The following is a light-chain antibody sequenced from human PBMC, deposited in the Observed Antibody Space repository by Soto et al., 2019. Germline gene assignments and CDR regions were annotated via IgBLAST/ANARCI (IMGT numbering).Light chain of an antibody. Sequence: EIVLTQSPGTLSLSPGDRATLSCRASQSLSSDYLAWYQQKPGQAPRLLIYGASSRATGIPDRFSGSGSGTDFTLTISRLEPEDFAMYYCQQCGRSPWTFGQGTKVEVK. CDR1: QSLSSDY. CDR2: GAS. V-gene: IGKV3-20*01. J-gene: IGKJ1*01. CDR3: QQCGRSPWT.